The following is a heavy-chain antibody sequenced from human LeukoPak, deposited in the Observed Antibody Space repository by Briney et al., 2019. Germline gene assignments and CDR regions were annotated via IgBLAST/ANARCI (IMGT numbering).Heavy chain of an antibody. V-gene: IGHV3-23*01. CDR3: ASNGGYDILTGQLDY. D-gene: IGHD3-9*01. J-gene: IGHJ4*02. CDR1: GFTFSSYA. CDR2: ISGSGGST. Sequence: PGGSLRLSCAASGFTFSSYAMSWVRQAPGKGLEWVSAISGSGGSTYYADSVKGRFTTSRDNSKNTLYLQMNSLRAEDTAVYYCASNGGYDILTGQLDYWGQGTLVTVSS.